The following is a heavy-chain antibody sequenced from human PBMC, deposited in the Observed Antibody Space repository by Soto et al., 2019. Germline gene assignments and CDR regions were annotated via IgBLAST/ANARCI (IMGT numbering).Heavy chain of an antibody. J-gene: IGHJ5*02. D-gene: IGHD6-13*01. V-gene: IGHV4-34*01. CDR3: ARGLYSSSGWHSNWFDP. CDR1: GGSFSGYS. Sequence: SETLSLTCAVYGGSFSGYSWSWVRQPPGKGLEWIGAINHSGSTNYHTALKRRVTISVDTSKNQAYLKLSSVTAADTAVYYCARGLYSSSGWHSNWFDPWGQGTLVTVSS. CDR2: INHSGST.